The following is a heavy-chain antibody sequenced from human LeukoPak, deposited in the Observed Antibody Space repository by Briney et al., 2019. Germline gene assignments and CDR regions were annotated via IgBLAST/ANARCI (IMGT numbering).Heavy chain of an antibody. D-gene: IGHD2-15*01. J-gene: IGHJ4*02. V-gene: IGHV4-59*01. CDR3: GRSYCSGGSCYSGFDY. Sequence: SETLSLTCTVSGGSISSYYWSWIRQPPGKGREGSGYIYYSGSTNYNPSLKSRVSISVDTSKNQFSLMLGSVAACDTAVYYCGRSYCSGGSCYSGFDYWGQGTLVTV. CDR1: GGSISSYY. CDR2: IYYSGST.